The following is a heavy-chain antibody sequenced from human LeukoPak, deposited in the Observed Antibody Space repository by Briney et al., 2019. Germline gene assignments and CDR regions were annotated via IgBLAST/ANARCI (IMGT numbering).Heavy chain of an antibody. CDR2: IYISGNT. J-gene: IGHJ5*02. V-gene: IGHV4-61*02. D-gene: IGHD3-10*01. CDR1: GYPISSGYY. Sequence: SETLSLTCTVSGYPISSGYYWNWFRQPAGKELEWIGRIYISGNTNYNPALKSRVSISLDTSKNQFSLKLTSVTAAETATYYCARAGGSEGKACDPWGQGTLVTVSS. CDR3: ARAGGSEGKACDP.